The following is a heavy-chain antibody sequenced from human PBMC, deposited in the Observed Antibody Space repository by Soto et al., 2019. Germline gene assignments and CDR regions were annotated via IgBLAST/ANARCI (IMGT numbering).Heavy chain of an antibody. J-gene: IGHJ4*02. Sequence: QVTLKESGPVLVKPTETLTLTCTVSGFSLSNARMGVSWIRQPPGKALEWLAHIFSNDEKAYSTSLKSRLTIPKGTSKSPVVLSMTNMDPVDTATYYCARMRTGQWLGGFDFWGQETLVTVSS. CDR2: IFSNDEK. CDR3: ARMRTGQWLGGFDF. D-gene: IGHD6-19*01. CDR1: GFSLSNARMG. V-gene: IGHV2-26*01.